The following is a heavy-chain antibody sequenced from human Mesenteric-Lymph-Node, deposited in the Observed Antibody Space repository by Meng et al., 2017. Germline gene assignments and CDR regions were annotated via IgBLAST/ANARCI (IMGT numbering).Heavy chain of an antibody. CDR2: INAGNGNT. J-gene: IGHJ5*02. Sequence: VHLVQSGAEVKKPGASVKVSCKASGFTFTTYAIHWVRQAPGQRLEWMGGINAGNGNTRYSQKFQGRVSITRDTSASTAYMELSSLRSEDTAVYYCARCIAVAGNWFDPWGQGTLVTVSS. D-gene: IGHD6-19*01. V-gene: IGHV1-3*01. CDR1: GFTFTTYA. CDR3: ARCIAVAGNWFDP.